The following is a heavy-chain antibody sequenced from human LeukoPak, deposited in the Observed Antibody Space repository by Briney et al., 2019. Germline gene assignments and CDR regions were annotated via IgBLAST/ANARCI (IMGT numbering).Heavy chain of an antibody. V-gene: IGHV3-30*02. J-gene: IGHJ4*02. CDR2: IWYDGNEI. Sequence: GGSLRLPCAASGFTFRSSGMHWVRQTPGKGLEWVAFIWYDGNEIYYADSVKGRFTISRDNSRNTLYLQMNSLRTEDTAVYYCAREQQGRRAAFDYWGQGTPVTVSS. CDR3: AREQQGRRAAFDY. D-gene: IGHD1-1*01. CDR1: GFTFRSSG.